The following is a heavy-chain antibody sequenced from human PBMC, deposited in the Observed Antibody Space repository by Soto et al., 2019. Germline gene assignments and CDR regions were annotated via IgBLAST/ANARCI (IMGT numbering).Heavy chain of an antibody. V-gene: IGHV1-2*04. J-gene: IGHJ6*03. CDR1: GYTFTGYY. Sequence: ASVKVSCKASGYTFTGYYMHWVRQAPGQGLEWMGWINPNSGGTNYAQKFQDWVTMTRDTSISTAYMELSRLRSDDTAVYYCAREKRTWNYASFCYYMDVWGKGTTVTVSS. CDR2: INPNSGGT. CDR3: AREKRTWNYASFCYYMDV. D-gene: IGHD1-7*01.